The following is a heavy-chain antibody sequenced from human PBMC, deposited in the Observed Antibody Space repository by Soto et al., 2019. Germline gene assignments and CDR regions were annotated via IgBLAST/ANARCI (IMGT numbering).Heavy chain of an antibody. Sequence: WGSLRLSCVGSGFTFRDHAMRWVRQAPGRGLEWVSAISANGASIQHADSVKGRFSVSRDNAKNTVYLQMDNLRTEDSAVYYWAKDRYYDTPGWFDPWGQGSRVTVSS. CDR1: GFTFRDHA. V-gene: IGHV3-23*01. CDR2: ISANGASI. J-gene: IGHJ5*02. CDR3: AKDRYYDTPGWFDP. D-gene: IGHD3-22*01.